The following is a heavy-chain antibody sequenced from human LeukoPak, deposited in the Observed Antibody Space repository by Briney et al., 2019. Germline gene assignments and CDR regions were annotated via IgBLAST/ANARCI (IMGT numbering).Heavy chain of an antibody. V-gene: IGHV4-39*01. CDR1: GGSISSTGYY. D-gene: IGHD6-19*01. J-gene: IGHJ4*02. CDR2: IYYSGIT. Sequence: SETLSLTCTVSGGSISSTGYYWGYIRQPPGKGLEWIGSIYYSGITYYNPSLKSRVTISVHTSKSQFSLNLTSVTAGDTAVYYCARHLVAVTRGANFDYWGQGTLVTVSS. CDR3: ARHLVAVTRGANFDY.